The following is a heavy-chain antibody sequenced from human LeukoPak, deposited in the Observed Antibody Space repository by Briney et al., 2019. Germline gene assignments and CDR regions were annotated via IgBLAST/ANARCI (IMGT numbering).Heavy chain of an antibody. CDR3: ARLPEYCSGGSCYPGASYYFDY. V-gene: IGHV5-51*01. D-gene: IGHD2-15*01. Sequence: GESLKISCMGSGYSFSNYWIGWVRQMPGKGLEWMGIIYPDESNTRYSPSFQGQVTISADKSISTAYLQWSSLKASDTAMYYCARLPEYCSGGSCYPGASYYFDYWGQGTLVTVSS. CDR1: GYSFSNYW. J-gene: IGHJ4*02. CDR2: IYPDESNT.